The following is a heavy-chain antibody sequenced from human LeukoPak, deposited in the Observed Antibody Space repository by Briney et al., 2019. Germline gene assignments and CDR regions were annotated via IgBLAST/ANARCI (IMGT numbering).Heavy chain of an antibody. CDR3: ARDRDWFDP. Sequence: PSETLSLTCTVSGGSISSYYWSWIRQPPGKGLEWIGYIYYSGSTNYNPSLESRVTISVDTSKNQFSLKLSSVTAADTAVYYCARDRDWFDPWGQGTLVTVSS. CDR2: IYYSGST. D-gene: IGHD3-10*01. J-gene: IGHJ5*02. CDR1: GGSISSYY. V-gene: IGHV4-59*01.